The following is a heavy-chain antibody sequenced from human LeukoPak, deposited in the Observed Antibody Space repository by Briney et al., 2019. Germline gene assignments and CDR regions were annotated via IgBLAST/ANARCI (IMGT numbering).Heavy chain of an antibody. CDR2: IKQDGSER. CDR3: ARKAYALDV. V-gene: IGHV3-7*03. Sequence: PGGSLRLSCAPSGFIFSSYWTSWVRQAPGKGLEWVANIKQDGSERYYVDSVKGRFTISRDNAKNSLYLQMNSLRAEDTAVYYCARKAYALDVWGKGTTVTVSS. J-gene: IGHJ6*04. CDR1: GFIFSSYW. D-gene: IGHD2-8*01.